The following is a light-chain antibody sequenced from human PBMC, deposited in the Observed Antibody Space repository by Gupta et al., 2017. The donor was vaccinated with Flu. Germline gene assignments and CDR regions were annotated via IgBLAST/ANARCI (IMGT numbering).Light chain of an antibody. V-gene: IGKV3-11*01. Sequence: NRDTGITPRFSGSGCGTDVTLTISSREQEDFAVYYCQQQKDWAPLTFGGGTKVEIK. CDR3: QQQKDWAPLT. J-gene: IGKJ4*01.